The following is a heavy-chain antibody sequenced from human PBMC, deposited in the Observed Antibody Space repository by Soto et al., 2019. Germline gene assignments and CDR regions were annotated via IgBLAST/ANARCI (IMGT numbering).Heavy chain of an antibody. V-gene: IGHV4-59*08. CDR3: VSQGIGYVHGLVDV. CDR2: VYNTGGS. CDR1: SGPSSSYN. Sequence: QVQLQQSGPRLVKPSETLSLTCTVSSGPSSSYNWGWIRQSPGRRLEWIGYVYNTGGSGYNPSPERRVTISADTSTNIISLTLTSVTAADTAVYYCVSQGIGYVHGLVDVWGQGTTVTVSS. D-gene: IGHD5-12*01. J-gene: IGHJ6*02.